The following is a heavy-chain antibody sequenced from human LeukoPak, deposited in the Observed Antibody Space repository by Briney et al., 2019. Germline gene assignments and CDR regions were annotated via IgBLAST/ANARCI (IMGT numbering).Heavy chain of an antibody. J-gene: IGHJ4*02. CDR2: INAGSGNT. CDR1: GYTFTSYA. V-gene: IGHV1-3*01. Sequence: ASVKVSCKASGYTFTSYAMHWVRQAPGQRLEWMGWINAGSGNTKYSQKFQGRVTITRDTSASTAYMELSSLRSEDTAVYYCARGRQWLVPFDYWGQGTLVTVSS. CDR3: ARGRQWLVPFDY. D-gene: IGHD6-19*01.